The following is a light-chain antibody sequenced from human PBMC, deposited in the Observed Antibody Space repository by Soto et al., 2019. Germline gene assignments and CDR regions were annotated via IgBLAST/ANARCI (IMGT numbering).Light chain of an antibody. Sequence: QSVLTQPPSASGSPGQSVTISCTGTSSDVGGSNYVSWYRQHPGKAPKLMIYEVTKRPAGVPDRLSGSKFGNTAFLTVSGLQADDEAEYYCSSYAGSDSFVVFGGGTKLTVL. CDR1: SSDVGGSNY. V-gene: IGLV2-8*01. CDR3: SSYAGSDSFVV. J-gene: IGLJ2*01. CDR2: EVT.